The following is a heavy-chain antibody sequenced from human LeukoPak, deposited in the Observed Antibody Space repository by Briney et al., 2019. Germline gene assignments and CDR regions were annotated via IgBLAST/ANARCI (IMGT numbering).Heavy chain of an antibody. CDR1: GGSFSGYY. V-gene: IGHV4-34*01. Sequence: SETLSLTCAVYGGSFSGYYWSWIRPPPGKGLEWIGEINHSGSTNYNPSLKSRVTISVDTSKNQFSLKLSSVTAADTAVYYCARGGLILPLLRFGEASANFDYWGQGTLVTVSS. J-gene: IGHJ4*02. CDR3: ARGGLILPLLRFGEASANFDY. D-gene: IGHD3-10*01. CDR2: INHSGST.